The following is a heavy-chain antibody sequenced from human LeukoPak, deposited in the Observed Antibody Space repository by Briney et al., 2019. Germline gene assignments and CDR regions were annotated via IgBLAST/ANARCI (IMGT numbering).Heavy chain of an antibody. Sequence: PGGSLRLSCAASGFTVSSTYMTWVRQAPGKGLEWVSIIYIDGTTYYADSVKGRFTISRDNSKNTLYLQMHSLRAEDTAVYYCANHGTGNSPNFDYWGQGTLVTVSS. CDR3: ANHGTGNSPNFDY. D-gene: IGHD2-8*02. V-gene: IGHV3-66*01. CDR2: IYIDGTT. J-gene: IGHJ4*02. CDR1: GFTVSSTY.